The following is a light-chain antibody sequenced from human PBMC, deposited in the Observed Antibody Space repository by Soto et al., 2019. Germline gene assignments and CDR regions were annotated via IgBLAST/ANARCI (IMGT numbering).Light chain of an antibody. Sequence: QAVVTQPPSVSGAPGQRVTISCTGSSSNIGTGYDVHWYQQLPETPPKLLIYGNSNRPSGVPDRFSGSKSGTSASLAITGLQAEDEADYYCQSYDSSLSGYVVFGGGTKLTVL. CDR1: SSNIGTGYD. J-gene: IGLJ2*01. CDR3: QSYDSSLSGYVV. V-gene: IGLV1-40*01. CDR2: GNS.